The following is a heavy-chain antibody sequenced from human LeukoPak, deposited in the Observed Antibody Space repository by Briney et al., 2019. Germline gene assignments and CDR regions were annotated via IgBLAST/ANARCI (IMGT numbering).Heavy chain of an antibody. CDR2: ISYDGNNK. V-gene: IGHV3-30*03. D-gene: IGHD3-22*01. CDR1: GFTFSSYG. Sequence: GGSLRLSCTASGFTFSSYGMHWVRQAPGKGLEWVAVISYDGNNKYYVDSVKGRFTISRDNSKNTLCLQVNSLRAEDTAVYYCARDTYYYDSSGAYDYWGQGTLVTVSS. J-gene: IGHJ4*02. CDR3: ARDTYYYDSSGAYDY.